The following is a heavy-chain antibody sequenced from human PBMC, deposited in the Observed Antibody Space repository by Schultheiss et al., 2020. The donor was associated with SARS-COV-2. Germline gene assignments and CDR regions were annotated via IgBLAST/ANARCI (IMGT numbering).Heavy chain of an antibody. CDR2: ISYDGSNK. J-gene: IGHJ3*02. Sequence: GESLKISCAASGFTFSSYAMHWVRQAPGKGLEWVAVISYDGSNKYYADPVKGRFTISRDNSKNTLYLQMNSLRAEDTAVYYCARDPLDYYDSLGAFDIWGQGTMVTVSS. D-gene: IGHD3-22*01. CDR3: ARDPLDYYDSLGAFDI. V-gene: IGHV3-30*04. CDR1: GFTFSSYA.